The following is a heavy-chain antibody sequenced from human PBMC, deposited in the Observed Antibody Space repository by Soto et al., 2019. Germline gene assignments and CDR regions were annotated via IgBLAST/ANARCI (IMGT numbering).Heavy chain of an antibody. J-gene: IGHJ6*02. CDR3: ARGQQWLPQGGGYYGMDV. CDR2: IIPIFGTA. Sequence: QVQLVQSGAEVKKPGSSVKVSCKASGGTFSSYAISWVRQAPGQGLEWMGGIIPIFGTANYAQKFQGRVTITADXSTXTXFMELSSLRSEDAAVYCCARGQQWLPQGGGYYGMDVWGQGTTVTVSS. D-gene: IGHD6-19*01. CDR1: GGTFSSYA. V-gene: IGHV1-69*12.